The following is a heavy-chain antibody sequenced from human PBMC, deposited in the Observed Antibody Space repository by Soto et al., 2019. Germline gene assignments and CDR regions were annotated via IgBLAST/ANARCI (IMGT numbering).Heavy chain of an antibody. CDR2: MNPNSGNT. Sequence: ASVKVSCKASGYKFTSYDISWVRQASGQGLEWMGWMNPNSGNTDSAQSLQGRVTMTRDTSVSTAYMELSSLKSEDTAVYYCESPSQRVGPYYYYGMDIWGQGTTVTVSS. CDR1: GYKFTSYD. CDR3: ESPSQRVGPYYYYGMDI. V-gene: IGHV1-8*01. D-gene: IGHD2-15*01. J-gene: IGHJ6*02.